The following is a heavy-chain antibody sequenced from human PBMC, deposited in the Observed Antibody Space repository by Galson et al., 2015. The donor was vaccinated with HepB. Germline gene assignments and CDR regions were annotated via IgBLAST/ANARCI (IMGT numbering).Heavy chain of an antibody. D-gene: IGHD3-22*01. CDR3: ARDRGYYDSDFDY. Sequence: SLRLSCAASGFTFSSYSMNWVRQAPGKGLEWVSYIGSSSSTIYYADSVKGRFTISRDNAKNSLYLQMNSLRAEDTAVYYCARDRGYYDSDFDYWGQGTLVTVSS. J-gene: IGHJ4*02. CDR2: IGSSSSTI. V-gene: IGHV3-48*04. CDR1: GFTFSSYS.